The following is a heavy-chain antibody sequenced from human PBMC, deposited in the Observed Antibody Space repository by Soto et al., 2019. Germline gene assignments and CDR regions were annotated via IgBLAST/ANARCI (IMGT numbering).Heavy chain of an antibody. Sequence: QVQLVQSGAEVKKPGSSVKVSCKASGGTFSSYTISWVRQAPGQGLEWMGRIIPILGIANYAQKFQGRVTIXGXKXXSTAYMELSSLRSEDTAVYYCARAHMVRGVIPFDYWGQGTLVTVSS. V-gene: IGHV1-69*02. CDR3: ARAHMVRGVIPFDY. D-gene: IGHD3-10*01. CDR2: IIPILGIA. CDR1: GGTFSSYT. J-gene: IGHJ4*02.